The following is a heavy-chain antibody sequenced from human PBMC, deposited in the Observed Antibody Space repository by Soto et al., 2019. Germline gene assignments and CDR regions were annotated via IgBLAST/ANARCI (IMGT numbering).Heavy chain of an antibody. V-gene: IGHV1-18*04. CDR2: ISAYNGNT. D-gene: IGHD6-13*01. J-gene: IGHJ6*02. CDR1: GYTCTSYG. Sequence: ASVKVSCKASGYTCTSYGISWVRQAPGQGLECMGWISAYNGNTNYAQKLQGRVTMTTDTSTSTAYMELRSLRSDDTAVYYCASEAAAGTIYYYYGMDVWGQGTTVTVSS. CDR3: ASEAAAGTIYYYYGMDV.